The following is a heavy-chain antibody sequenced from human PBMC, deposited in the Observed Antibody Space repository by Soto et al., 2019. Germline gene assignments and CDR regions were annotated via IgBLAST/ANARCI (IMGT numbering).Heavy chain of an antibody. CDR3: ARGPYSSGWYVAVYGMDV. CDR2: IYYSGST. D-gene: IGHD6-19*01. J-gene: IGHJ6*02. CDR1: GGSISSGGYY. V-gene: IGHV4-31*03. Sequence: PSETLSLTCTVSGGSISSGGYYWSWIRQHPGKGLEWIGYIYYSGSTYYNPSLKSRVTISVDTSKNQFSLKLSSVTAADTAVYYCARGPYSSGWYVAVYGMDVWGQGTTVTVSS.